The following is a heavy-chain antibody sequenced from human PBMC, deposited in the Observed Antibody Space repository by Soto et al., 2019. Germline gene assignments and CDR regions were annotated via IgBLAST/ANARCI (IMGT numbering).Heavy chain of an antibody. CDR2: VSSSGNS. CDR3: VDRLTSIYNYFDS. V-gene: IGHV4-31*03. CDR1: GDSISSATHY. D-gene: IGHD2-8*01. Sequence: SETLSLTCTVSGDSISSATHYWNWIRQHPGKGLEWIGYVSSSGNSYYSPPLKSRVFMSVDTSKNLFSLKLSSVTAADTAIYYCVDRLTSIYNYFDSWGQGTQVTVSS. J-gene: IGHJ4*02.